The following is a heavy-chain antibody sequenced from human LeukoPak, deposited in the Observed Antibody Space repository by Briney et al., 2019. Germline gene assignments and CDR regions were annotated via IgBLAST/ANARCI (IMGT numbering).Heavy chain of an antibody. D-gene: IGHD3-3*01. Sequence: SETLSLTCTVSGGSISSSNYYWGWVRQPPGKGLEWIGSIYYSGGTYYNPSLKSRVTISVDTSKNQFSLKLTSVTAADTAVYYCARHEGGAGVLRFDPWGQGTLVTVSS. V-gene: IGHV4-39*07. CDR2: IYYSGGT. J-gene: IGHJ5*02. CDR3: ARHEGGAGVLRFDP. CDR1: GGSISSSNYY.